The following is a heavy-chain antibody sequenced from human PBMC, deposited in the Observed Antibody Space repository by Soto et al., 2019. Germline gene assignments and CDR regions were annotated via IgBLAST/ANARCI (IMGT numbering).Heavy chain of an antibody. Sequence: ASVKVSCKTSGYTFTSYGISWVRQAPGQELEWMGWISAYNGNTNYAQKLQGRVTMTTDTSTSTAYMELRSLRSDDTAVYYCARDIGSKNIVATIFVYWGQGTLVTVSS. CDR2: ISAYNGNT. CDR3: ARDIGSKNIVATIFVY. CDR1: GYTFTSYG. J-gene: IGHJ4*02. D-gene: IGHD5-12*01. V-gene: IGHV1-18*01.